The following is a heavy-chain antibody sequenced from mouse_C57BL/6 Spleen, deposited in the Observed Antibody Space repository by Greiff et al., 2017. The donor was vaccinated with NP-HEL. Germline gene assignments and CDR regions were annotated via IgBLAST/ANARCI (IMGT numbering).Heavy chain of an antibody. V-gene: IGHV1-53*01. CDR1: GYTFTSHR. Sequence: QVQLQQPGTELVKPGASVKLSCKASGYTFTSHRMHRVKQRPGQGLEWIGNIYPSNGGTNYNEKFKSKATLTVDKSSSAAYMQLSSLTSEDSAVYYCARGDYDGFAYWGQGTLVTVSA. CDR2: IYPSNGGT. D-gene: IGHD2-4*01. J-gene: IGHJ3*01. CDR3: ARGDYDGFAY.